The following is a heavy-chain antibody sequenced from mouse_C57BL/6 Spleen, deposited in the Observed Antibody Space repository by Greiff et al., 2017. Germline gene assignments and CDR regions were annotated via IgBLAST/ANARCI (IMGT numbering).Heavy chain of an antibody. CDR1: GYTFTSYW. D-gene: IGHD2-10*02. Sequence: QVQLQQPGAELVRPGSSVKLSCKASGYTFTSYWMHWVKQRPIQGLEWIGNIDPSDSETHSNQKFKDKATLTVDKSSSTAYMQLSSLTSEDSAGYYCARSEGYGNYEGAMDYWGQGTSVTVSS. J-gene: IGHJ4*01. CDR3: ARSEGYGNYEGAMDY. CDR2: IDPSDSET. V-gene: IGHV1-52*01.